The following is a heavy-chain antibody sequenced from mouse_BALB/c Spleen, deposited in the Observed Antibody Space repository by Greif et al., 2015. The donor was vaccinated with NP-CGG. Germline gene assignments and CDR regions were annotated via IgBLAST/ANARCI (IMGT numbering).Heavy chain of an antibody. CDR2: ISNGGGST. D-gene: IGHD1-1*01. Sequence: DVMLVESGGGLVQPGGSLKLSCAASGFTFSSYTMSWVRQTPEKRLEWVAYISNGGGSTYLPDTVKGRFTISRDNAKNTLYLQMSSLKSEDTAMYYCARVTTGCYAMDYWGQGTSVTVSS. CDR3: ARVTTGCYAMDY. CDR1: GFTFSSYT. V-gene: IGHV5-12-2*01. J-gene: IGHJ4*01.